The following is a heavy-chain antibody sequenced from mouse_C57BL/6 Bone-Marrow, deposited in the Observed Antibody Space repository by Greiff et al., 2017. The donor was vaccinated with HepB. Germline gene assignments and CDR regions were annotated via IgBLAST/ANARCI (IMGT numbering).Heavy chain of an antibody. Sequence: QVQLKESGPGILQPSQTLSLTCSFSGFSLSTFGMGVGWIRQPSGKGLEWLAHIWWDDDKYYNPALKSRLTISKDTSKNQVFLKIANVDTSDTATYYCARPQLLRDWYFDVWGTGTTVTVSS. CDR3: ARPQLLRDWYFDV. D-gene: IGHD1-1*01. CDR2: IWWDDDK. CDR1: GFSLSTFGMG. V-gene: IGHV8-8*01. J-gene: IGHJ1*03.